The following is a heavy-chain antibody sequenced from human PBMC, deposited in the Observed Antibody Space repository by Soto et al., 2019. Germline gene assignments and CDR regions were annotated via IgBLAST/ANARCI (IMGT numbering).Heavy chain of an antibody. CDR3: ARYCSGGSCYPMRAFDI. CDR2: IIPILGIA. D-gene: IGHD2-15*01. J-gene: IGHJ3*02. V-gene: IGHV1-69*02. Sequence: EASVKVSCKASGGTFSSYTISWVRQAPGQGLEWMGRIIPILGIANYAQKFQGRVTITADKSTSTAYMELSSLRSEDTAVYYCARYCSGGSCYPMRAFDIWGQGIMVTVSS. CDR1: GGTFSSYT.